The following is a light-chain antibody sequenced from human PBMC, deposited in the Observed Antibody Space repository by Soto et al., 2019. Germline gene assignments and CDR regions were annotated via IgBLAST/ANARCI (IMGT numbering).Light chain of an antibody. Sequence: EIVLTQSPATLSLSPGERATLSCRASQSVTTFLAWYQQKPDQAPRLLIYDASTRATGIPARFIGSGAGTVFSLTISILEAEAFAVYYCQQRNNWPPLITFGGGTKVEIK. CDR3: QQRNNWPPLIT. J-gene: IGKJ4*01. V-gene: IGKV3-11*01. CDR2: DAS. CDR1: QSVTTF.